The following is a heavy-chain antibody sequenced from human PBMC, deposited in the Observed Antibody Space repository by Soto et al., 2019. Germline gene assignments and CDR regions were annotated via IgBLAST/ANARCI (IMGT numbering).Heavy chain of an antibody. Sequence: SETLSLTCTVSGGSISSGDYYWSWIRQPPGKGLEWIGYIYYSGSTYYNPSLKSRVTISVDTSKNQFSLKLSSVTAADTAVYYCARGRYGSGSYYFYYYYYGMDVWGQGTTVTVSS. V-gene: IGHV4-30-4*01. CDR2: IYYSGST. CDR1: GGSISSGDYY. J-gene: IGHJ6*02. CDR3: ARGRYGSGSYYFYYYYYGMDV. D-gene: IGHD3-10*01.